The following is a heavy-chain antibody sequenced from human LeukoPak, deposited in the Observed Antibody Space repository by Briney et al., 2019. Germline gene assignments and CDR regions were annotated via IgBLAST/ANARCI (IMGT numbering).Heavy chain of an antibody. V-gene: IGHV3-30*18. Sequence: GGSLRLSCAASGFTFSSYGMHWVRQAPGKGLEWVAVISYDGSNKYYADSVKGRFTISRDNSKHTLYLQMNSLRAEDTAVYYCAKDAGITMVRGVSSYYFDYWGQGTLVTVSS. J-gene: IGHJ4*02. CDR2: ISYDGSNK. D-gene: IGHD3-10*01. CDR3: AKDAGITMVRGVSSYYFDY. CDR1: GFTFSSYG.